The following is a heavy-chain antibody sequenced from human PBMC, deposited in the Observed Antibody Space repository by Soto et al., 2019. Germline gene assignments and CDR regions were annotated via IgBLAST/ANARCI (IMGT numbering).Heavy chain of an antibody. CDR2: ISYDGGTT. Sequence: QVQLVESGGGVVQPGRSLRLSCAASGFTFDDYSMHWVRQAPGKGLEWVALISYDGGTTYYADSVKGRFTISRDNSKNTLFLQMNCLRSEDTAVYYCARPHIKSAWNDGFDIWGQGTMVTVSS. D-gene: IGHD1-1*01. CDR1: GFTFDDYS. V-gene: IGHV3-30-3*01. J-gene: IGHJ3*02. CDR3: ARPHIKSAWNDGFDI.